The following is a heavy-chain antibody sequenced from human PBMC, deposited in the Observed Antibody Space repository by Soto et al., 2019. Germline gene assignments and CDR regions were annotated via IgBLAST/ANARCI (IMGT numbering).Heavy chain of an antibody. J-gene: IGHJ4*02. V-gene: IGHV3-23*01. CDR2: ISGSVGST. CDR1: GFTFDGNA. CDR3: AKGGQMSY. Sequence: EVQLLESGGGLVQPGGSLRLSCAASGFTFDGNAMTWVRQAPGKGLEWVSSISGSVGSTYYADSVKGRFTISRDNSRSTLYLQMISLRADDTALSYCAKGGQMSYWGQGTLVTVSS.